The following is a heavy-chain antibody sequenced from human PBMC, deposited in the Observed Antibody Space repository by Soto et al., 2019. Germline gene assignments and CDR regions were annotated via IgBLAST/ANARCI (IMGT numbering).Heavy chain of an antibody. D-gene: IGHD3-3*01. CDR1: GYTFTSYG. J-gene: IGHJ3*02. Sequence: ASVKVSCKASGYTFTSYGISWVRQAPGQGLEWIGWISAYNGNTNYAQKLQGRVTMTTDTSTSTAYMELRSLRSDDTAVYYCARSYRPTYYDFWSGYPSGAFDIWGQGTMVTVSS. CDR2: ISAYNGNT. CDR3: ARSYRPTYYDFWSGYPSGAFDI. V-gene: IGHV1-18*04.